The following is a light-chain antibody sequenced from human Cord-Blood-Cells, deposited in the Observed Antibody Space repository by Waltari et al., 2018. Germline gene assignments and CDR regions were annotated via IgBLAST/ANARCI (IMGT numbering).Light chain of an antibody. J-gene: IGKJ1*01. CDR2: GAS. CDR1: QSVSSSY. V-gene: IGKV3-20*01. CDR3: QQYGSSP. Sequence: EIVLTQSPGTLSLSPGERATLSCSASQSVSSSYLAWYQQKPGQAPRLLIYGASSRATGIPDRFSGSGSGTDFTLTISRLEPEDFAVYYCQQYGSSPFGQGTKVEIK.